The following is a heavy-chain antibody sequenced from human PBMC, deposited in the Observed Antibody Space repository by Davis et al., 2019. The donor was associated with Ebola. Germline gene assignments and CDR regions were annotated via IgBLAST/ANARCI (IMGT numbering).Heavy chain of an antibody. CDR2: IYPGDSDT. V-gene: IGHV5-51*01. D-gene: IGHD6-19*01. CDR3: ARHGPYSSNYYYGMDV. CDR1: GYSFTSYW. Sequence: PGGSLRLSCKGSGYSFTSYWIGWVRQMPGKGLEWMGIIYPGDSDTRYSPSFQGQVTISADKSISTAYLQWSSLKASDTAMYYCARHGPYSSNYYYGMDVWGQGTTVTVSS. J-gene: IGHJ6*02.